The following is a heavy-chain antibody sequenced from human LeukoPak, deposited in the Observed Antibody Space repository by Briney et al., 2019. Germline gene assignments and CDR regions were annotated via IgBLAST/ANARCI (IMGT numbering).Heavy chain of an antibody. CDR1: GGSISGSSYY. Sequence: PSETLSLTCTVSGGSISGSSYYWGWIRQPPGKGLEWIGETDHSGSTKYNPSLESRVTISVDTSKTQFSLKLTSVTAADTAMYYCARGREIVVVTRRYFDLWGRGTLVTVSS. CDR2: TDHSGST. D-gene: IGHD2-21*02. CDR3: ARGREIVVVTRRYFDL. J-gene: IGHJ2*01. V-gene: IGHV4-39*07.